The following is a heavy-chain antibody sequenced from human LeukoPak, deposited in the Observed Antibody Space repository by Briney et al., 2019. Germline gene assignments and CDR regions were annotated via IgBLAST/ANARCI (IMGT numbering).Heavy chain of an antibody. D-gene: IGHD1-26*01. CDR1: GYTFTSYY. CDR2: INPSGGST. V-gene: IGHV1-46*01. J-gene: IGHJ4*02. Sequence: ASVKVSCKASGYTFTSYYMHWVRQAPGQGLEWMGIINPSGGSTSYAQKFQGRVTMTRDMSTSTVYMELSSLGSEDTAVYYCARGIRSGSYYGLWFFDYWGQGTLVTVSS. CDR3: ARGIRSGSYYGLWFFDY.